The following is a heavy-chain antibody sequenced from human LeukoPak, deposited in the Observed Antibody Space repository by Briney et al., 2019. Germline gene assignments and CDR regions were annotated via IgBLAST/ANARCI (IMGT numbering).Heavy chain of an antibody. V-gene: IGHV1-2*02. J-gene: IGHJ4*02. CDR1: GYTFTGYY. CDR3: ARLDGTDSHFDF. Sequence: ASVNVSCKASGYTFTGYYMHWVRQAPGQWLEWMGWINPNSGETNYAQKSQGRVTMTSDTSITTAYMELNRLRSDDTAVYYCARLDGTDSHFDFWGQGTLVTVSS. D-gene: IGHD5-24*01. CDR2: INPNSGET.